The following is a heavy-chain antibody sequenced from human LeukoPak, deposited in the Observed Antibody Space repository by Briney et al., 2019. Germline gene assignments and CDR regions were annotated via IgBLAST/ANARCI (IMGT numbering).Heavy chain of an antibody. Sequence: KPGGPLRLSCAASGFTFSDYYMSWIRQAPGKGLEWVSYISSSGSTIYYADSVKGRFTISRDNAKNSLYLQMNSLRAEDTAVYYCARDGLRYFDWLVPQHRDHDAFDIWGQGTMVTVSS. CDR3: ARDGLRYFDWLVPQHRDHDAFDI. V-gene: IGHV3-11*04. J-gene: IGHJ3*02. D-gene: IGHD3-9*01. CDR1: GFTFSDYY. CDR2: ISSSGSTI.